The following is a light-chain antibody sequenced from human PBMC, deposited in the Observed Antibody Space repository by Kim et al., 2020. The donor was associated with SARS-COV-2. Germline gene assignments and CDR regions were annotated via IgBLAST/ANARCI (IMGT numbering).Light chain of an antibody. CDR1: QSISSY. Sequence: ASVGDRVTITCRESQSISSYLNWYHQKPGKAPNLLIYGASTLQSGVPSRFSGSGSGTDFTLTISSLQPEDFATYYCQQSYTTPRTFGQGTKVDIK. J-gene: IGKJ1*01. CDR3: QQSYTTPRT. CDR2: GAS. V-gene: IGKV1-39*01.